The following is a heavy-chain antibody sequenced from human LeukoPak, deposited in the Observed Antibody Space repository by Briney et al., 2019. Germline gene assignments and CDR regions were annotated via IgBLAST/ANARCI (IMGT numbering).Heavy chain of an antibody. Sequence: GESLKISCKGSGYSFTNYWIVWVRQMPGKGLEWMGIIYPGDSDTRYSPSFQGQVTISADKSISTAYLRWSSLKASDTAMYYCARQGDTEGGYFDYWGQGTLVTVSS. J-gene: IGHJ4*02. CDR3: ARQGDTEGGYFDY. V-gene: IGHV5-51*01. CDR2: IYPGDSDT. D-gene: IGHD2-21*02. CDR1: GYSFTNYW.